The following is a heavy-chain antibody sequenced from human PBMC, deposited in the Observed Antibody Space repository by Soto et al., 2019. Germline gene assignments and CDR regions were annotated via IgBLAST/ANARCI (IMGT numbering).Heavy chain of an antibody. J-gene: IGHJ4*02. CDR3: ARDPDF. CDR2: ISYDGSKK. CDR1: GFTLSSYA. V-gene: IGHV3-30-3*01. Sequence: QVQLVESGGGVVQPGRFLSLSCAASGFTLSSYALHWVRQAPGKGLEWVGMISYDGSKKYYADSVKGRFTISRDNSKNTVYVQMNSLRGEDTAVYYCARDPDFWGQGTLVTVSS.